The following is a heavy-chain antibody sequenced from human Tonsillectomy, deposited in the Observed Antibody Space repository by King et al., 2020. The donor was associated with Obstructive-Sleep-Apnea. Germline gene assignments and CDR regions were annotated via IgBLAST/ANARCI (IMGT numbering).Heavy chain of an antibody. CDR1: GFTFTIAW. CDR2: IKNKAEGGTT. D-gene: IGHD6-19*01. CDR3: ISDSSGWLGALDFDY. V-gene: IGHV3-15*01. Sequence: VQLVESGGGLVRTGGSLRLSCAASGFTFTIAWMSWVRQAPGKGLEWLGRIKNKAEGGTTDYAAPVKGRFTISRDDSKNTLYLQMNSLKIEDTGVYYFISDSSGWLGALDFDYWGQGTLVTVSS. J-gene: IGHJ4*02.